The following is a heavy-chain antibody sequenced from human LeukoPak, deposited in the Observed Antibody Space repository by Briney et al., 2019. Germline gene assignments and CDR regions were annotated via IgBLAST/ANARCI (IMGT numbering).Heavy chain of an antibody. Sequence: ASVKVSCKASGYTFTSYDINWVRQAPGQGLEWMGIINPSGGSTSYAQKFQGRVTMTRDMSTSTVYMELSSLRSEDTAVYYCARDRLYAMVRGVLNWFDPWGQGTLVTVSS. V-gene: IGHV1-46*01. CDR2: INPSGGST. CDR3: ARDRLYAMVRGVLNWFDP. CDR1: GYTFTSYD. D-gene: IGHD3-10*01. J-gene: IGHJ5*02.